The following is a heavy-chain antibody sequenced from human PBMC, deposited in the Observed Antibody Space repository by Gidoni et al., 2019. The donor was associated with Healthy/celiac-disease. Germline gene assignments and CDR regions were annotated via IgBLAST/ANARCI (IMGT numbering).Heavy chain of an antibody. CDR2: ISSSSSYT. CDR3: ATDFWSGYGQVDV. J-gene: IGHJ6*02. V-gene: IGHV3-11*06. D-gene: IGHD3-3*01. Sequence: QVQLVESGGGLVKPGGSLSLSCAASGFTFSDYYMSWIRQAPGKGLEWVSYISSSSSYTNYADSVKGRFTISRDNAKNSLYLQMNSLRAEDTAVYYCATDFWSGYGQVDVWGQGTTVTVSS. CDR1: GFTFSDYY.